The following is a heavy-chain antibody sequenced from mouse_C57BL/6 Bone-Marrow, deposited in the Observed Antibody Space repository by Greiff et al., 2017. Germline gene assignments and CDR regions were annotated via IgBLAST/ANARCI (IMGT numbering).Heavy chain of an antibody. D-gene: IGHD1-2*01. Sequence: VKPGGSLKLSCAASGFTFSSYAMSWVRQTPEKRLEWVATISDGGSYTYYPDNVKGRFTISRDNAKNNLYLQMSHLKSEDTAMYYCARGGTADYWGQGTTLTVSS. J-gene: IGHJ2*01. CDR2: ISDGGSYT. CDR1: GFTFSSYA. CDR3: ARGGTADY. V-gene: IGHV5-4*01.